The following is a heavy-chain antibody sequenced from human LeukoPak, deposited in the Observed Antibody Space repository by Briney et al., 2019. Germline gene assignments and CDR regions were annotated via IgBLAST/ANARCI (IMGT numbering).Heavy chain of an antibody. V-gene: IGHV3-30*02. D-gene: IGHD3-3*01. CDR2: IRYDGSNK. CDR1: GFTFSSYG. J-gene: IGHJ3*01. Sequence: GGSLRLSCAASGFTFSSYGMHWVRQAPGKGLEWVAFIRYDGSNKYYADSVKGRFTISRDNSKNTLYLQMNSLRAEDTAVYCCAKDLEAKYYDYDAFDFWGQGTMVTVSS. CDR3: AKDLEAKYYDYDAFDF.